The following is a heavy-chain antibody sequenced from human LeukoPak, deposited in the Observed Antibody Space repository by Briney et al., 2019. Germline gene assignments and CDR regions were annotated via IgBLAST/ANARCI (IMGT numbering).Heavy chain of an antibody. D-gene: IGHD3-22*01. Sequence: GGSLRLSCAASGFTFSSYSMNWVRQAPGKGLEWVSYISSSSSTIYYADSVKGRFTISRDNAKNSLYLQMNSLRAEDTAVYYCARRYYDSSGYSLYFDYWGQRTLVTVSS. J-gene: IGHJ4*02. CDR3: ARRYYDSSGYSLYFDY. V-gene: IGHV3-48*04. CDR2: ISSSSSTI. CDR1: GFTFSSYS.